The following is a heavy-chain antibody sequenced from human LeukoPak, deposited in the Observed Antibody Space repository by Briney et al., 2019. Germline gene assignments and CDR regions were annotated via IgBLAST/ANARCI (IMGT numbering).Heavy chain of an antibody. D-gene: IGHD5-18*01. CDR3: AKGIAGYTYGWGY. V-gene: IGHV3-23*01. Sequence: PGGSLRLSCAASGFTFSSYAMSWVRQAPGKGLEWVSAISGSGGSTYYADSVKGRFTISRDNSKDTLYMQMNSLRAEDTAVYYCAKGIAGYTYGWGYWGQGTLVTVSS. CDR2: ISGSGGST. J-gene: IGHJ4*02. CDR1: GFTFSSYA.